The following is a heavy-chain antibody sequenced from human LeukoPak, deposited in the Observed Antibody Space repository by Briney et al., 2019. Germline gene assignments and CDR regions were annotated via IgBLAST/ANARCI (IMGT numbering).Heavy chain of an antibody. CDR2: INPNSGGT. V-gene: IGHV1-2*02. CDR1: GYTFTGYY. Sequence: GASVKVSCKASGYTFTGYYMHWVRQAPGQGLEWMGWINPNSGGTNYAQKFQGRVTMTRDTSISTAYMELSRLRSDDTAVYYCARDLYCSSTSCSALFDYWGQGTLVTVSS. CDR3: ARDLYCSSTSCSALFDY. D-gene: IGHD2-2*01. J-gene: IGHJ4*02.